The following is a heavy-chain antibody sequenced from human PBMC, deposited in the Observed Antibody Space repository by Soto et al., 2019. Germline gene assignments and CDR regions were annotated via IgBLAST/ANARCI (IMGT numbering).Heavy chain of an antibody. CDR2: IYHSGNT. Sequence: SETLSLTCAVSGYSISLGYYCGWIRQPPGKGLEWIGSIYHSGNTYYNPSLKSRISISLDTSKNHFSLELTSVTAADTAVYYCARVKLASCGGFDYWGLGTLVTVSS. J-gene: IGHJ4*02. V-gene: IGHV4-38-2*01. D-gene: IGHD2-2*01. CDR1: GYSISLGYY. CDR3: ARVKLASCGGFDY.